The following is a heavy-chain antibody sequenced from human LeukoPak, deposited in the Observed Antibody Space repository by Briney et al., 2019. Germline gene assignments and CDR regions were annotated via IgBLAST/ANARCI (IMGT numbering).Heavy chain of an antibody. J-gene: IGHJ4*02. D-gene: IGHD2-15*01. Sequence: ASVKVSCKASGYTFTGYYMHWVRQAPGQGLEWMGWINPNSGGTNYAQKFQGRVTMTRDTSISTAYMELRSLRSDDTAVYYCARVSPSGGSCYDYWGQGTLVTVSS. CDR3: ARVSPSGGSCYDY. V-gene: IGHV1-2*02. CDR2: INPNSGGT. CDR1: GYTFTGYY.